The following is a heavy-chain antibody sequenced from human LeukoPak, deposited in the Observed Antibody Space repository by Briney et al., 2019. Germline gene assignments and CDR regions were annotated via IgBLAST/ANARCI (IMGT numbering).Heavy chain of an antibody. J-gene: IGHJ4*02. CDR3: ARVGRRDGYNTPYYFDY. Sequence: PGGSLRLSCAASGFTFSSYAMSWVRQAPGKGLEWVSAISGSGGSTYYADSVKGRFTISRDNSKNTLYLQMNSLRAEDTAVYYCARVGRRDGYNTPYYFDYWGQGTLVTVSS. V-gene: IGHV3-23*01. CDR2: ISGSGGST. D-gene: IGHD5-24*01. CDR1: GFTFSSYA.